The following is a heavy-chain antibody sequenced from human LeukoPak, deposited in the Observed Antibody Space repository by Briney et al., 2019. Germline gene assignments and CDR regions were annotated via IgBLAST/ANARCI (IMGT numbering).Heavy chain of an antibody. J-gene: IGHJ4*02. V-gene: IGHV3-74*01. CDR2: INSDGSST. Sequence: GGSLTLSCAASALTFSGQCMLWVRHAPGEGLVWVSGINSDGSSTSYADSVKARFTISRDNAKNTLYLQMNSLRGEDTAVYYCASLGPMATIKDFDYWGQGTLVTVSS. CDR1: ALTFSGQC. D-gene: IGHD5-24*01. CDR3: ASLGPMATIKDFDY.